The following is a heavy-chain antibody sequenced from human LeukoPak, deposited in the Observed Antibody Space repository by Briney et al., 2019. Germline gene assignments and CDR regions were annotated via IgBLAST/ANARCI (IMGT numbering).Heavy chain of an antibody. CDR1: GFTFSSYS. V-gene: IGHV3-48*04. CDR2: ISSSSSTI. J-gene: IGHJ4*02. D-gene: IGHD3-9*01. Sequence: GRSLRLSCAASGFTFSSYSMNWVRQAPGKGLEWVSYISSSSSTIYYADSVKGRFTISRDNAKNSLYLQMNSLRAEDTAVYYCARDLMDYFDYWGQGTLVTVSS. CDR3: ARDLMDYFDY.